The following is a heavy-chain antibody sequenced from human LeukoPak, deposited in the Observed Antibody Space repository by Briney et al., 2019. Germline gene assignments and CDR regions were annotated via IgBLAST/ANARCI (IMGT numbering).Heavy chain of an antibody. CDR2: ISSSSSTI. J-gene: IGHJ6*02. D-gene: IGHD5-24*01. Sequence: GGSLRLSCAASGFTFSSYSMNWVRQAPGKGLEWVSYISSSSSTIYYADSVKGRFTISRDNAKNSLYLQMNSLRAEDTAVYYCARDDRDGYNSWTLQYYYYYGMGVWGQGTTVTVSS. CDR1: GFTFSSYS. CDR3: ARDDRDGYNSWTLQYYYYYGMGV. V-gene: IGHV3-48*04.